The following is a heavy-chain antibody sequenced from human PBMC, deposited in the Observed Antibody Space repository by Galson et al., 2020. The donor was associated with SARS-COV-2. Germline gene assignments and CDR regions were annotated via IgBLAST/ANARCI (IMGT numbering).Heavy chain of an antibody. V-gene: IGHV4-59*08. J-gene: IGHJ4*02. D-gene: IGHD2-15*01. Sequence: ETSETLSLTCTVSGGSISSYYWSWIRQPPGKGLEWIGYIYYSGSTNYNPSLKSRVTISVDTSKNQFSLKLSSVTAADTAVYYCARRGLGDCSGGSCYSGFDYWGQGTLVTVSS. CDR2: IYYSGST. CDR1: GGSISSYY. CDR3: ARRGLGDCSGGSCYSGFDY.